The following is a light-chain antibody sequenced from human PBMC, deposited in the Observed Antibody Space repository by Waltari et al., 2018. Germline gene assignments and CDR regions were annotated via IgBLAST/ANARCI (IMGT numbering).Light chain of an antibody. V-gene: IGLV2-8*01. CDR2: EVS. J-gene: IGLJ2*01. CDR3: SSYAGRNTL. Sequence: QSALTQPPSASGAPGQSVTIPCTGTSSDVGVYNYVAWYQQHPAEAPKLLIYEVSKRPSGVPDRFSGSKSGNTASLTVSGLQAEDEGDYYCSSYAGRNTLFGGGTKLTVL. CDR1: SSDVGVYNY.